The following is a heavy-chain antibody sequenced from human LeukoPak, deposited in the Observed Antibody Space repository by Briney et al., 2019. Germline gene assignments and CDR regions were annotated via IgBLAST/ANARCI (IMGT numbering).Heavy chain of an antibody. CDR1: GFTFRNYG. J-gene: IGHJ4*02. Sequence: GGSLRLSCAASGFTFRNYGMHWVRQPPGQGLEWVAVISYDGSNKYYADSVKGRFTISRDNAKNSLYLQMNSLRAEDAAVYYCARGDYFDRRFDFWGQGTLVTVSS. CDR3: ARGDYFDRRFDF. V-gene: IGHV3-30*03. D-gene: IGHD3-22*01. CDR2: ISYDGSNK.